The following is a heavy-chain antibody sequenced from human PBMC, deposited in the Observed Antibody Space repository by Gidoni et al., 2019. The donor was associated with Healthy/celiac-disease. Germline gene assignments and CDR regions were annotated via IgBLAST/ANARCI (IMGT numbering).Heavy chain of an antibody. D-gene: IGHD3-10*01. V-gene: IGHV3-33*01. J-gene: IGHJ4*02. CDR1: GFTFSSYG. Sequence: QVQLVESGGGVVQPGRSLRLSCAASGFTFSSYGMHWVRQAPGKGLEWVAVIWYDGSNKYYADSVKGRFTISRDNSKNTLYLQMNSLRAEDTAVYYCARGDGSGSYYPPYFDYWGQGTLVTVSS. CDR2: IWYDGSNK. CDR3: ARGDGSGSYYPPYFDY.